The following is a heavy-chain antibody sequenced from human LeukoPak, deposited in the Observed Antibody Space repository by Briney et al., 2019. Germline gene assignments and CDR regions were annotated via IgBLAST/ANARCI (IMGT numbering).Heavy chain of an antibody. CDR3: AKDQERYCSSTSCYKMDY. CDR1: GFTFSSYG. Sequence: GGSLRLSCAASGFTFSSYGMHWVRQAPGKGLEWVAVIWYGGSNKYYADSVKGRFTISRDNSKNTLYLQMNSLRAEDTAVYYCAKDQERYCSSTSCYKMDYWGQGTLVTVSS. V-gene: IGHV3-30*02. J-gene: IGHJ4*02. CDR2: IWYGGSNK. D-gene: IGHD2-2*01.